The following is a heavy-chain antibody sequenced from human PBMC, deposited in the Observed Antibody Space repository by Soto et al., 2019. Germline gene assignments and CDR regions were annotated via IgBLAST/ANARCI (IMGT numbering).Heavy chain of an antibody. V-gene: IGHV4-31*03. CDR3: ARVGRYYDTTGYPNWFDP. D-gene: IGHD3-22*01. CDR2: IYYSGST. CDR1: GGSISSGGYY. J-gene: IGHJ5*02. Sequence: SETLSLTCTVSGGSISSGGYYWSWIRQHPGKGLEWIGYIYYSGSTYYNPSLKSRVTISVDTSKNQSSLKLSSVTAADTAVYYCARVGRYYDTTGYPNWFDPWGQGTLVTVSS.